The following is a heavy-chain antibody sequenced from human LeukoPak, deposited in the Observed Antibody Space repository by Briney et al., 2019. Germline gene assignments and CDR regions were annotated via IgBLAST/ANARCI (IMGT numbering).Heavy chain of an antibody. CDR1: GFTFSDYY. D-gene: IGHD3-22*01. V-gene: IGHV3-11*01. CDR2: ISSSGSTI. Sequence: KAGGYLRLSCAASGFTFSDYYMSWIRQAPGKGLEWLSYISSSGSTIYYADSVRGRFTISRDNAKNSLYLQLNSLRAEDTAVYYCARDLIDSSGYYYESYYFDYWGQGTLVTVSS. J-gene: IGHJ4*02. CDR3: ARDLIDSSGYYYESYYFDY.